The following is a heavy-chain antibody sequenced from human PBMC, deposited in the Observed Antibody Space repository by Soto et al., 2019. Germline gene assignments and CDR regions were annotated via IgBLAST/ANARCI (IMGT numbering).Heavy chain of an antibody. Sequence: GASVKVSCKASGYTFTSYGISWVRQAPGQGLEWMGWISAYNGNTNYAQKLQGRVTMTTDTSTSTAYMELRSLRSDDTAVYYCARDRPEPVLRFLEWSGGNGPYFDYWGQGTLVTVSS. V-gene: IGHV1-18*01. J-gene: IGHJ4*02. CDR1: GYTFTSYG. CDR3: ARDRPEPVLRFLEWSGGNGPYFDY. D-gene: IGHD3-3*01. CDR2: ISAYNGNT.